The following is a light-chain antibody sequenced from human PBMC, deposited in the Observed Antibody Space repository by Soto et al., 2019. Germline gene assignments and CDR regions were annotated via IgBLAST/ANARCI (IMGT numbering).Light chain of an antibody. CDR3: QQYNRYSYT. CDR2: KAS. V-gene: IGKV1-5*03. CDR1: QSISSW. Sequence: DIQMTQSPPTLSASVGDRVTITCRASQSISSWLAWYQQKPGKAPKLLIYKASSLESGVPSRFSGSGSGTEFTLTISSLQPDDFATYYCQQYNRYSYTFGQGTKVDIK. J-gene: IGKJ2*01.